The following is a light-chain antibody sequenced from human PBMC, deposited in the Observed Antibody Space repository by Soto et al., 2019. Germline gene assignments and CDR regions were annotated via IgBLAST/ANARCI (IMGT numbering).Light chain of an antibody. CDR2: KAS. Sequence: DIQMTQSPSTLSASVGDRVTITCRASQSISNWLAWYQQKPGKAPKLLLYKASTLQSGVPSRFSGSGSGTEFTLTISSLQPDDFATYYCQQHNSYPYTFGQGTKLEIK. CDR1: QSISNW. CDR3: QQHNSYPYT. J-gene: IGKJ2*01. V-gene: IGKV1-5*03.